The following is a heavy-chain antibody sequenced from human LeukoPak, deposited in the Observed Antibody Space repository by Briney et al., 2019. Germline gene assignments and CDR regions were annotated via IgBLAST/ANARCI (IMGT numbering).Heavy chain of an antibody. D-gene: IGHD5-12*01. CDR2: IRSSSET. V-gene: IGHV3-48*01. CDR1: GFIFSQYS. Sequence: GGSLRLSCAASGFIFSQYSMNWVRQAPGKGLEWVSHIRSSSETFYANSVKGRFTISRDNARNSLYLQMNNLRGEDTAIYYCARDAGNSGYGCDLWGQGTLVTVSS. J-gene: IGHJ5*02. CDR3: ARDAGNSGYGCDL.